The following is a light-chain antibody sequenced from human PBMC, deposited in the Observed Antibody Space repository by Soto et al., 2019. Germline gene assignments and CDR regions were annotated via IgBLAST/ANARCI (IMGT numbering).Light chain of an antibody. J-gene: IGLJ1*01. V-gene: IGLV2-14*01. CDR3: SSYTSSITYV. Sequence: QSALTQPASVSGSPGQSITISCTGTSSDVGGYNYVSWYQQHPGKAPKLMIYEVSNRPSGVSNRFCGSKSGNTASLTISGLQAEDEADYYCSSYTSSITYVFGTRTKVTVL. CDR1: SSDVGGYNY. CDR2: EVS.